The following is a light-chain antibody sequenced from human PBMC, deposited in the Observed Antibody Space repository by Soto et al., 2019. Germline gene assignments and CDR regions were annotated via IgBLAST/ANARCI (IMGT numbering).Light chain of an antibody. V-gene: IGKV3-15*01. Sequence: EIVMTQSPATLSVSPGERATLSCRASQSVSRNLAWYQQKPGQAPRLLIYGASTRANVIPARFSGSGSGTEFTLTISSLQSEDFAVYYCQQYNNWPYTFGQGTKLEI. CDR3: QQYNNWPYT. J-gene: IGKJ2*01. CDR1: QSVSRN. CDR2: GAS.